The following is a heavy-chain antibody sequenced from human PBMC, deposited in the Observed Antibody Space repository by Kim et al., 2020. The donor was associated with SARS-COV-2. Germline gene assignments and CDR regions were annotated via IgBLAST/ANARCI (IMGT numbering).Heavy chain of an antibody. CDR1: GYTFTSYG. J-gene: IGHJ5*02. D-gene: IGHD6-6*01. Sequence: ASVKVSCKASGYTFTSYGISWVRQAPGQGLEWMGWISAYNGNTNYAQKLQGRVTMTTDTSTSTAYMELRSLRSDDTAVYYCARDLIAAANLGDWFDPWGQGTLVTVSS. CDR2: ISAYNGNT. CDR3: ARDLIAAANLGDWFDP. V-gene: IGHV1-18*01.